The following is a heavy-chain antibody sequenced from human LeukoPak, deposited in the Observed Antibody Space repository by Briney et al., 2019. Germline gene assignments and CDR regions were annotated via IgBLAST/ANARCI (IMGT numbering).Heavy chain of an antibody. CDR3: ARKSSGYYGGAFDI. Sequence: GGSLRLSCAASGFTFSSYGMTWVRQAPGKGLEWVSAIETSGGSTYYAGSVKGRFTISRDNAKNSLYLQMNSLRAEDMALYYCARKSSGYYGGAFDIWGQGTMVTVSS. J-gene: IGHJ3*02. V-gene: IGHV3-23*01. D-gene: IGHD3-22*01. CDR1: GFTFSSYG. CDR2: IETSGGST.